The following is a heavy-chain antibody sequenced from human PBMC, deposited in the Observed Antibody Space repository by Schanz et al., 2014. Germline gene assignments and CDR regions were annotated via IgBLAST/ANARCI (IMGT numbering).Heavy chain of an antibody. J-gene: IGHJ5*02. V-gene: IGHV1-2*06. D-gene: IGHD5-12*01. CDR3: AREKGHGYSGLS. CDR1: GYTFTAYF. Sequence: QVLLVQSGAEVKQPGASVKVSCKASGYTFTAYFIHWVRQAPGQGLEWMGRINPNTGGTNFAQKFQGRVTMTRDTSITTAYMDLSGQTSDDTAVYYCAREKGHGYSGLSWGQGTLLAVSS. CDR2: INPNTGGT.